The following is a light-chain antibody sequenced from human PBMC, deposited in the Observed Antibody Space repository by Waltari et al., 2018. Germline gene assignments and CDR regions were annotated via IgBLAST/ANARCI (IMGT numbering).Light chain of an antibody. V-gene: IGLV2-23*01. CDR2: EGA. Sequence: QSALTQPASVSGSPGQSITISCTGSSTDLGSSTLVSWYQHHPDKAPNPLIYEGAERPAGISHRFSGSQSGNTASLTISTLQAEDEADYYCFSYADGRSLVFGGGTKLTVL. CDR3: FSYADGRSLV. J-gene: IGLJ2*01. CDR1: STDLGSSTL.